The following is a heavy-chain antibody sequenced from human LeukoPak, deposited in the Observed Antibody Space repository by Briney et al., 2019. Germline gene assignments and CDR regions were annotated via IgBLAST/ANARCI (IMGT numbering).Heavy chain of an antibody. CDR1: GFTFSSYA. J-gene: IGHJ4*02. CDR2: ISSNGGST. CDR3: VKDLHYDFWSGYSQTSNFDY. V-gene: IGHV3-64D*06. D-gene: IGHD3-3*01. Sequence: GGSLRLSCSASGFTFSSYAMHWVRQAPGKGLEYVSAISSNGGSTYYADSVEGRFTISRDNSKNTLYLQMSSLRAEDTAVYYCVKDLHYDFWSGYSQTSNFDYWGQGTLVTVSS.